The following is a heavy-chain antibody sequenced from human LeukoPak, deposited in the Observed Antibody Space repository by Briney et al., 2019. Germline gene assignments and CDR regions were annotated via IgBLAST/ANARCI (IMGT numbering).Heavy chain of an antibody. Sequence: PGGSLRLSCAASGFTVSSNYMSWVRQAPGKGLERVSVIYSGGSTYYADAVKGRFTISRHNSKNTLYLQMNSLRAEDTAVYYCARGPSYGSGSYYFDYWGQGTLVTVSS. J-gene: IGHJ4*02. CDR1: GFTVSSNY. D-gene: IGHD3-10*01. CDR2: IYSGGST. CDR3: ARGPSYGSGSYYFDY. V-gene: IGHV3-53*04.